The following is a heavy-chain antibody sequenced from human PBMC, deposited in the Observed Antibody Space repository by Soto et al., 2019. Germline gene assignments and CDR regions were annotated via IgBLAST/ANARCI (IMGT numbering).Heavy chain of an antibody. CDR2: ISGGGDAT. D-gene: IGHD7-27*01. V-gene: IGHV3-23*01. J-gene: IGHJ4*02. Sequence: EVQLLESGGGLVQPGGSLRLSCAASGFTFGNYAFSWVRQAPGKGLEWVSVISGGGDATYYPDSVKGRFTTSRDNSKNAASLQMISLRAEDTAVYYGSKMSLGSITLPAFYGFDYRGQGTLVTVCS. CDR3: SKMSLGSITLPAFYGFDY. CDR1: GFTFGNYA.